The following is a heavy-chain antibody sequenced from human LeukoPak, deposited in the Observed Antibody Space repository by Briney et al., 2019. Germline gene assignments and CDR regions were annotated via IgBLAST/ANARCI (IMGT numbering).Heavy chain of an antibody. Sequence: GGSLRLSCAASGFTFSSYAMHWVRQAPGKGLEYASAISSNGGSTYYANSVKGRFTISRDNSKNTLYLQMGSLRAEDMAVYYCARVGYRYSSGWYGGPFDIWGQGTMVTVSS. D-gene: IGHD6-19*01. CDR2: ISSNGGST. J-gene: IGHJ3*02. CDR1: GFTFSSYA. CDR3: ARVGYRYSSGWYGGPFDI. V-gene: IGHV3-64*01.